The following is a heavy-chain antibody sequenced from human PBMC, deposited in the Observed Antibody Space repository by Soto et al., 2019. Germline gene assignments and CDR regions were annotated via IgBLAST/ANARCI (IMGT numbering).Heavy chain of an antibody. CDR1: GYTFTGYY. D-gene: IGHD6-13*01. CDR2: MDPNSGGT. J-gene: IGHJ4*02. CDR3: ARLQQLDAY. V-gene: IGHV1-2*02. Sequence: GASVKVSCKASGYTFTGYYMHWVRQAPGQGLEWMGWMDPNSGGTNYAQKFQGRVTTTRDTSISTAYMELTWLRSDDTAVYYCARLQQLDAYWGQGTLVTVSS.